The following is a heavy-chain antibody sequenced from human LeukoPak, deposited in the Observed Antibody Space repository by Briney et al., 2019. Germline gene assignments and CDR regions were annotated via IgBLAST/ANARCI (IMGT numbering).Heavy chain of an antibody. J-gene: IGHJ6*03. CDR3: ARVWFGAVAGRYYYYMDV. CDR2: IYYSGST. V-gene: IGHV4-59*01. CDR1: GGSISSYY. D-gene: IGHD6-19*01. Sequence: SETLSLTCTVSGGSISSYYWSWIRQPPGKGLEWIGYIYYSGSTNYNPSLKSRVTISVDTSKNQFSLKLSSVTAADTAVYYCARVWFGAVAGRYYYYMDVWGKGTTVTVSS.